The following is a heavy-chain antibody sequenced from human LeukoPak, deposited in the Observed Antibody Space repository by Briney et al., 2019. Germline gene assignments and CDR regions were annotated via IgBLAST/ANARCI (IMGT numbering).Heavy chain of an antibody. Sequence: PGGSLRLSCAASGFAFSSYGVHWVRQAPGKGLEWVAVISYDGSTEYYIDSVKGRFTISRDNSKNTLYLQMNSLKTEDTAVYYCTRASTYGDPGSYYYYGMDVWGQGTTVTVSS. V-gene: IGHV3-30*03. CDR1: GFAFSSYG. J-gene: IGHJ6*02. CDR3: TRASTYGDPGSYYYYGMDV. CDR2: ISYDGSTE. D-gene: IGHD4-17*01.